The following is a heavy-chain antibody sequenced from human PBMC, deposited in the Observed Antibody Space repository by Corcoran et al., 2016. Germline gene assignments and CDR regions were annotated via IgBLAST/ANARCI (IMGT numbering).Heavy chain of an antibody. Sequence: QMQLVQSGPEVKKPGTSVKVSCKASGFTFTSSAVQWVRQARGQRLEWIVWIVVGSGNTNYAQKFQERVTITRDMSTGTAYMELSSLRSEYTAVYYCAAGYCSSTSCYTIYYYYGMDVWGQGTTVTVSS. CDR2: IVVGSGNT. CDR3: AAGYCSSTSCYTIYYYYGMDV. CDR1: GFTFTSSA. V-gene: IGHV1-58*01. J-gene: IGHJ6*02. D-gene: IGHD2-2*02.